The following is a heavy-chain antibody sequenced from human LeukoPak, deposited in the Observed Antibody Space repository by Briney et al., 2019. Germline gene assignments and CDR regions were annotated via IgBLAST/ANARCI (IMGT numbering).Heavy chain of an antibody. D-gene: IGHD6-19*01. Sequence: GASVKVSCKASGYTFTSYGICWVRQAPGQGLEWMGWVSAYNGNTNYAQKLQGRVTMTTDTSTSTAYMELRSLRSDDTAVYYCARDRGSGWSINAFDIWGQGTMVTASS. J-gene: IGHJ3*02. CDR2: VSAYNGNT. CDR3: ARDRGSGWSINAFDI. CDR1: GYTFTSYG. V-gene: IGHV1-18*01.